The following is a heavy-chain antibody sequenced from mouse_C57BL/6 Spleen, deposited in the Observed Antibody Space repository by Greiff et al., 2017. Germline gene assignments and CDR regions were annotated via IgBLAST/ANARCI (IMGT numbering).Heavy chain of an antibody. CDR1: GYTFTSYW. V-gene: IGHV1-64*01. CDR3: AREGGYPRAMDY. D-gene: IGHD3-2*02. J-gene: IGHJ4*01. Sequence: QVQLQQPGAELVKPGASVKLSCKASGYTFTSYWMHWVKQRPGQGLEWIGMIHPNSGSTNYNEKFKSKATLTVDKSSSTAYMQLSSLTSEDSAVYDCAREGGYPRAMDYWGQGTSVTVSS. CDR2: IHPNSGST.